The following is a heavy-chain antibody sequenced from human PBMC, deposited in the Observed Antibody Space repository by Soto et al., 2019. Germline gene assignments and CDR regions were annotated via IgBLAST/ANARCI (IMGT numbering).Heavy chain of an antibody. CDR2: INPNSGGT. D-gene: IGHD3-10*01. CDR3: ARTTMVRGVSPCYYGMDV. CDR1: GYTFTGYY. Sequence: ASVKVSCKASGYTFTGYYMHWVRQAPGQGLEWMGWINPNSGGTNYAQKFQGRVTMTRDTSISTAYMELSRLRSDDTAVYYCARTTMVRGVSPCYYGMDVWGQGTTVTVAS. J-gene: IGHJ6*02. V-gene: IGHV1-2*02.